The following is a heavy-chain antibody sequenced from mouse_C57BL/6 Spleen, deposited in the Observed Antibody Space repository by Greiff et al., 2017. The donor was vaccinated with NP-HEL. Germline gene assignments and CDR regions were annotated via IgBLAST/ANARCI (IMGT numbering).Heavy chain of an antibody. J-gene: IGHJ2*01. CDR2: INPGSGGT. Sequence: QVQLQQSGAELVRPGTSVKVSCKASGYAFTNYLIEWVKQRPGQGLEWIGVINPGSGGTNYNEKFKGKATLTADKSSSTAYMQLSSLTSEDSAVYFGARLGSNYGYFDYWGQGTTLTVSS. V-gene: IGHV1-54*01. D-gene: IGHD2-5*01. CDR3: ARLGSNYGYFDY. CDR1: GYAFTNYL.